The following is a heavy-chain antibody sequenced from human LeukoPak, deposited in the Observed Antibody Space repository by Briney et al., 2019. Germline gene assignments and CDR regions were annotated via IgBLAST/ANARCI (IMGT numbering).Heavy chain of an antibody. J-gene: IGHJ4*02. D-gene: IGHD3-9*01. Sequence: GGALRLSCAASGVTFSSDGMHWGRQAPGKGVEWGAVIWYDGSNKYYADSVKGRFTISRDNSKNTLYLQMNSLRAEDTAVYSCAIAYYDIFSFDYWGQGTLVTVSS. CDR3: AIAYYDIFSFDY. V-gene: IGHV3-33*01. CDR2: IWYDGSNK. CDR1: GVTFSSDG.